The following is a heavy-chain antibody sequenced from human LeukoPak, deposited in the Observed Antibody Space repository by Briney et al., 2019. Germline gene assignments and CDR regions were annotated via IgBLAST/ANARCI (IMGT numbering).Heavy chain of an antibody. V-gene: IGHV1-2*02. CDR1: GYTFTGYY. Sequence: ASVKVSCKASGYTFTGYYMHWVRQAPGQGHEWMGWINPNSGGTNYAQKFQGRVTMTRDTSISTAYMELSRLRSDDTAVYYCARGGTYYDFWSGYYISDNWFDPWGQGTLVTVSS. J-gene: IGHJ5*02. CDR2: INPNSGGT. D-gene: IGHD3-3*01. CDR3: ARGGTYYDFWSGYYISDNWFDP.